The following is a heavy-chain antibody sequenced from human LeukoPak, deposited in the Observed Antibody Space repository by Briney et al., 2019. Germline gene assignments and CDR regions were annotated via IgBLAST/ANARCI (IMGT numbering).Heavy chain of an antibody. D-gene: IGHD5-18*01. Sequence: GGSLRLSCAASGFTFSSCAMSWVRQAPGKGLKWVSTVSGSGSNTFYADSVKGRFTISRDNSKDALYLQMDSLRADDTAVYFCAKTPRGYTYVPDYWGQGTPVTVSS. J-gene: IGHJ4*02. CDR1: GFTFSSCA. CDR2: VSGSGSNT. CDR3: AKTPRGYTYVPDY. V-gene: IGHV3-23*01.